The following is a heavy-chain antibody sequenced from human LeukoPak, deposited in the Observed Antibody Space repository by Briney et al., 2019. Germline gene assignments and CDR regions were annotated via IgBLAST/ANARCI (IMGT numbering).Heavy chain of an antibody. CDR1: GGSISSYY. J-gene: IGHJ6*03. CDR2: IYYSGST. Sequence: SETLSLTCTVSGGSISSYYWSWIRQPPGKGLEWIGYIYYSGSTNYNPSLKSRVTISVDTSKNQFSLKLSSVTAADTAVYYCARTGGSGSYYSPAYYMDVWGKGTTVTISS. V-gene: IGHV4-59*01. D-gene: IGHD3-10*01. CDR3: ARTGGSGSYYSPAYYMDV.